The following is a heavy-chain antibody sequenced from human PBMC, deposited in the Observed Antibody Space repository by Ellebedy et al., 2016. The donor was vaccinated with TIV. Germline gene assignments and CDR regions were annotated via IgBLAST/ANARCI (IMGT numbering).Heavy chain of an antibody. CDR2: SGSGGDS. V-gene: IGHV3-13*01. D-gene: IGHD3-10*01. CDR1: GFRFSISD. Sequence: GESLKISCAASGFRFSISDMYWVRQAPGRGVGWVAASGSGGDSYYADTVRGRFTITRESAKNSFYLQMTSLTAGDTAVDYCARGGPGGDNWFFGLWGRGTQVTVSS. CDR3: ARGGPGGDNWFFGL. J-gene: IGHJ2*01.